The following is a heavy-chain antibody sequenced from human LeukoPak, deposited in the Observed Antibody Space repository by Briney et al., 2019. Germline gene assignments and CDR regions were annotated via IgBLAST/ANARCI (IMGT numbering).Heavy chain of an antibody. CDR1: GYTFTSYG. J-gene: IGHJ4*02. V-gene: IGHV1-18*01. CDR2: ISAYNGNT. D-gene: IGHD5-18*01. CDR3: ARLRPGTGYSYGLRGPYPTYFDY. Sequence: GASVKVSCKASGYTFTSYGISWVRKAPGQGLEWMGWISAYNGNTNYAQKLQGRVTMTTDTSTSTAYMELRSLRSDDTAVYYCARLRPGTGYSYGLRGPYPTYFDYWGQGTLVTVSS.